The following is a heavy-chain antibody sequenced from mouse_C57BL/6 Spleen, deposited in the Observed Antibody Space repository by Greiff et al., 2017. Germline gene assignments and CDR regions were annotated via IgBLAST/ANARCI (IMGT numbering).Heavy chain of an antibody. V-gene: IGHV1-69*01. CDR1: GYTFTSYW. D-gene: IGHD2-3*01. Sequence: QVQLQQPGAELVMPGASVKLSCTASGYTFTSYWMHWVKQRPGQGLEWIGEIDPSDSYTNYTQKFKGQSTFTVDKSSSTPYMQLSSLTSEDAAVYYCARGRMVTTDYCAMDDWGQGTSVTVSS. CDR2: IDPSDSYT. J-gene: IGHJ4*01. CDR3: ARGRMVTTDYCAMDD.